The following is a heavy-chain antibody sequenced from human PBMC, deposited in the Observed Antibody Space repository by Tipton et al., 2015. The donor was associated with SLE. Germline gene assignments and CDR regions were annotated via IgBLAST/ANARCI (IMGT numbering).Heavy chain of an antibody. CDR1: GFTFSSYA. CDR3: ARDREYYGSGSPGY. Sequence: SLRLSCAASGFTFSSYAMSWVRQAPGKGLVWVSRINSDGSSTSYADSVKGRFTISRDNAKNTLYLQMNSLRAEDTAVYYCARDREYYGSGSPGYWGQGTLATVSS. J-gene: IGHJ4*02. V-gene: IGHV3-74*01. D-gene: IGHD3-10*01. CDR2: INSDGSST.